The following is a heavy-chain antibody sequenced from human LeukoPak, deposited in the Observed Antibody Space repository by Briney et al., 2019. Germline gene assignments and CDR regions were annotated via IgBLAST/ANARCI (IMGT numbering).Heavy chain of an antibody. J-gene: IGHJ6*02. Sequence: ASVKVSCKASGYTFTSYDINWVRQATGQGLEWMGWMNPNSGNTGYAQKFQGRVTMTRNTSISTAYMELSSLRSEDTAVYYCARWYSSSWYSWYYYYYYGMDVWGQGTTVTVSS. CDR1: GYTFTSYD. D-gene: IGHD6-13*01. V-gene: IGHV1-8*01. CDR3: ARWYSSSWYSWYYYYYYGMDV. CDR2: MNPNSGNT.